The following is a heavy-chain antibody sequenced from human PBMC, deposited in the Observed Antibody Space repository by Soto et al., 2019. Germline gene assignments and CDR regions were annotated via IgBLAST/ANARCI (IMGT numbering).Heavy chain of an antibody. CDR1: GFTFSSYA. CDR2: ISYDGSNK. J-gene: IGHJ4*02. D-gene: IGHD1-26*01. Sequence: PGGSLRLSCAASGFTFSSYAMHWVRQAPGKGLEWVAVISYDGSNKYYADSVKGRFTISRDNSKNTLYLQMNSLRAEDTAVYYCARDPLPYSGSFSRGRYFDYWGQGT. CDR3: ARDPLPYSGSFSRGRYFDY. V-gene: IGHV3-30-3*01.